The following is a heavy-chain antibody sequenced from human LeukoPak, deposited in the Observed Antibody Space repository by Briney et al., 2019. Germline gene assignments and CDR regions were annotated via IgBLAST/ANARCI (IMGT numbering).Heavy chain of an antibody. J-gene: IGHJ4*02. Sequence: GGSLRLSCAASGFTFDDYGMSWVRQAPGKGLEWVSGISWNGGSTGYADSVKGRFTISRDGAKKSLYLQMNSLRAEDMAFFHCARDGSSGWYSDYWGQGILVTVSS. V-gene: IGHV3-20*01. CDR3: ARDGSSGWYSDY. D-gene: IGHD6-19*01. CDR1: GFTFDDYG. CDR2: ISWNGGST.